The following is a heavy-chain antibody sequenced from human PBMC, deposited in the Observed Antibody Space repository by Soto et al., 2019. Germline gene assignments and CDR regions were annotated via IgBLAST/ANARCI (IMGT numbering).Heavy chain of an antibody. V-gene: IGHV3-48*02. D-gene: IGHD6-13*01. CDR3: AREAIGGAAAGTCY. CDR1: GFTFSSYS. J-gene: IGHJ4*02. Sequence: EVQLVESGGGLVQPGGSLRLSCAASGFTFSSYSMNWVSQAPGKGLEWVSYISSSSSTIYYADSVKGRFTISRDNAKNSLYLQMNSLRDEDTAVYYCAREAIGGAAAGTCYWGQGTLVTVSS. CDR2: ISSSSSTI.